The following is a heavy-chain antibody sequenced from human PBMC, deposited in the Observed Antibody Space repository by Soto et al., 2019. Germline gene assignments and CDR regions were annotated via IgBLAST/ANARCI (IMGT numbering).Heavy chain of an antibody. D-gene: IGHD6-19*01. CDR1: GASVRGYGSY. V-gene: IGHV4-31*03. Sequence: QVQLQESGPGLVKPSQTLSLTCLVSGASVRGYGSYCSWIGQHPGKRLEFIGYIHNSGSTYSNPSLENRVAMSIDTSKNQFSLRLSSVTAADSAVYFCARDLGSEQWFFDNWGQGILVTVSS. CDR2: IHNSGST. CDR3: ARDLGSEQWFFDN. J-gene: IGHJ4*02.